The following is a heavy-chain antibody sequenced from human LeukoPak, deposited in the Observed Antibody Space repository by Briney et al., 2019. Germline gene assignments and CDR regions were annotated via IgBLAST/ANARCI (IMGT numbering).Heavy chain of an antibody. V-gene: IGHV3-23*01. CDR1: GFTFDDYV. D-gene: IGHD2-15*01. CDR3: ARQVGYCSHGSCYFDY. J-gene: IGHJ4*02. Sequence: GRSLRLSCAASGFTFDDYVMSWVRKVPGKGLEWVSSVGDIGAGAVPVYADSVKGRFTISRDKSKNTLYLQMNSLRAGDMATYYCARQVGYCSHGSCYFDYWGQGTLVTVSS. CDR2: VGDIGAGAVP.